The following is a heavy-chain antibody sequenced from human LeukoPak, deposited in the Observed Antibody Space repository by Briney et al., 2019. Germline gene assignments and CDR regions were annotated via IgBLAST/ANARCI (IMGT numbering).Heavy chain of an antibody. Sequence: PGGSLRLSCAASGFTVSSNYMSWVRQAPGKGLEWVSVIYSGGSTYYADSVKGRLTISRDNSKNTLYLQMNSLRAEDTAVYYCARSPDSSGHWGYDYWGQGTLVTVSS. CDR1: GFTVSSNY. D-gene: IGHD3-22*01. CDR2: IYSGGST. J-gene: IGHJ4*02. V-gene: IGHV3-53*01. CDR3: ARSPDSSGHWGYDY.